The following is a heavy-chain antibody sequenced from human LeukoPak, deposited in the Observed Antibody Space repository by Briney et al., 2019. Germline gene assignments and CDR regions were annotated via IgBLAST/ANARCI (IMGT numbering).Heavy chain of an antibody. CDR3: ARDVAPYSSGWYMGY. V-gene: IGHV3-30-3*01. D-gene: IGHD6-19*01. Sequence: GRSLRLSGAASGFTFSSYAMHWVRQAPGKGLEWVAVISYDGSNKYYADSVKGRFTISRDNSKNTLYLQMNSLRAEDTAVYYCARDVAPYSSGWYMGYWGQGTLVTVSS. CDR1: GFTFSSYA. J-gene: IGHJ4*02. CDR2: ISYDGSNK.